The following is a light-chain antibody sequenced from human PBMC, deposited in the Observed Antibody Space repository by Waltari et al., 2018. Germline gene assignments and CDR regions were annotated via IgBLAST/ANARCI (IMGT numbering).Light chain of an antibody. Sequence: QSVLTQPPSVSGATGQTVTISCTGAFSNIGAGHAVHWYQQLPGAAPKLLIHKDNNRPSGVPARFSGSSSGASASLIIAGLQSEDEADYYCQSYDNKLKVFGSGTKVNVL. CDR1: FSNIGAGHA. CDR2: KDN. J-gene: IGLJ6*01. CDR3: QSYDNKLKV. V-gene: IGLV1-40*03.